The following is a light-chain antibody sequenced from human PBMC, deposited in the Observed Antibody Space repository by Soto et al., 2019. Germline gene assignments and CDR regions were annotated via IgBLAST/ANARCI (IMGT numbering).Light chain of an antibody. V-gene: IGKV1-5*01. Sequence: DILMTQSPSTLSASVGDRVTITCRASQSISSWLAWYQQKTGKAPKLLIYDASSLESGVPSRFSGSGYGTDFTLTISSMQPDDFANYYCQQYNTYSFGQGTKVEIQ. J-gene: IGKJ1*01. CDR3: QQYNTYS. CDR1: QSISSW. CDR2: DAS.